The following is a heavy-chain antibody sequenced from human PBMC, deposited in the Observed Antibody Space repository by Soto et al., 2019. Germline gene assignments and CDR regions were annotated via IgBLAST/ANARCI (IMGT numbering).Heavy chain of an antibody. Sequence: HPGGSLRLSCAASGFTFSSYGMHWVRQAPGKGLEWVAVIWYDGSNKYYADSVKGRFTISRDNSKNTLYLQMNSLRAEDTAVYYCARDPGDIVVAPADYWGQGTLVTVSS. CDR2: IWYDGSNK. CDR3: ARDPGDIVVAPADY. V-gene: IGHV3-33*01. J-gene: IGHJ4*02. D-gene: IGHD2-15*01. CDR1: GFTFSSYG.